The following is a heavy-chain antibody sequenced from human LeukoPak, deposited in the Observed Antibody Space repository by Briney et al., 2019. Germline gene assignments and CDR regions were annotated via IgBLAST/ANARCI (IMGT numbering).Heavy chain of an antibody. V-gene: IGHV4-4*02. J-gene: IGHJ4*02. D-gene: IGHD3-9*01. CDR3: ARERYYDILTGYSRFDY. CDR1: GGSISSSNW. CDR2: IYHSGST. Sequence: SGTLSLTCAVSGGSISSSNWWSWVRQPPGKGLEWIGEIYHSGSTNYNPSLKSRVTISVDTSKNQFSLKLSSVTAADTAVYYCARERYYDILTGYSRFDYWGQGTLVTVSS.